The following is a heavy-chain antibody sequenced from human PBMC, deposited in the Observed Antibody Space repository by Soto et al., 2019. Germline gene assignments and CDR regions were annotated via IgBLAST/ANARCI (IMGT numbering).Heavy chain of an antibody. V-gene: IGHV1-18*01. D-gene: IGHD2-15*01. J-gene: IGHJ6*02. CDR1: GFNFITYG. Sequence: QVQLVQSGAEVEKPGASVKVSCKASGFNFITYGINWVRQAPGQGLEWMGWISAYNGNTNYAQKLQGRVTMTTDTATTTAYMELRSLRSDDTAVYYCARGYCSGVSCPYGVDVWGQGTTVTVSS. CDR3: ARGYCSGVSCPYGVDV. CDR2: ISAYNGNT.